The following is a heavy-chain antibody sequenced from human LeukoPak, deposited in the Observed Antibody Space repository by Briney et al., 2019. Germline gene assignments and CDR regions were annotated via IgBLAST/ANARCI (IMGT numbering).Heavy chain of an antibody. J-gene: IGHJ3*02. Sequence: ASVKVSCKASGGTFSSYAISWVRQAPGHGREWMGGIIPIFGTANYAQKFQGRVTITTDESTSTAYMELSSLRSEDTAVYYCARGDFWSGYYRAGDAFDIWGQGTMVTVSS. CDR1: GGTFSSYA. V-gene: IGHV1-69*05. CDR3: ARGDFWSGYYRAGDAFDI. CDR2: IIPIFGTA. D-gene: IGHD3-3*01.